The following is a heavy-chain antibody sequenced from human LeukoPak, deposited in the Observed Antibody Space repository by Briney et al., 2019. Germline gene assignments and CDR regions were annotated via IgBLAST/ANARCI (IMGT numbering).Heavy chain of an antibody. CDR2: ISYDGSTK. V-gene: IGHV3-30-3*01. J-gene: IGHJ4*02. CDR1: GFTFSLYA. CDR3: ARNGYSYGSLDYFDY. D-gene: IGHD5-18*01. Sequence: GGSLRLSCAASGFTFSLYAMHWVRQSPGKGLVWVAFISYDGSTKYYADSVKGRFTISRDNSKNTLYLQMNSLSAEDTAVYYCARNGYSYGSLDYFDYWGQGTLVTVSS.